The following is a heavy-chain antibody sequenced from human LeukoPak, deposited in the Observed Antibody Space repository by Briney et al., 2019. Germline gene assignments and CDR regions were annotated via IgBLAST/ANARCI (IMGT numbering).Heavy chain of an antibody. CDR3: GRETNGMDV. CDR2: ISYSGGST. J-gene: IGHJ6*02. CDR1: GFTFSRYA. V-gene: IGHV3-23*01. D-gene: IGHD1-14*01. Sequence: GGSLRLSCAASGFTFSRYAMSWVRQAPGQGLDWVSVISYSGGSTYYADSVKGRFSISRDNSKNTPYLQMNSLRGEDTAVYYCGRETNGMDVWGQGTTVTVSS.